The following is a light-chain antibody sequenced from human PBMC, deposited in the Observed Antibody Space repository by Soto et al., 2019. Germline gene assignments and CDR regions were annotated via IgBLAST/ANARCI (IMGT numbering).Light chain of an antibody. J-gene: IGLJ2*01. CDR3: SSYTTGSTHVV. CDR1: SSDVGSYNY. Sequence: QSALTQPASVSGSPGQSITISCTGTSSDVGSYNYVSWYQQYPGKAPKLMIYDVSNRPLGVSYRFSGSKSGNTASLTISGLQAEDEADYYCSSYTTGSTHVVFGGGTKVTVL. CDR2: DVS. V-gene: IGLV2-14*01.